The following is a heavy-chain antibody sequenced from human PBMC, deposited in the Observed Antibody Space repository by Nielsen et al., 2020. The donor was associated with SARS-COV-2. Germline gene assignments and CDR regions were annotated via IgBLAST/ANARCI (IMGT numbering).Heavy chain of an antibody. CDR1: GFTFDDYG. Sequence: GGSLRLSCAASGFTFDDYGMSWVRQAPGKGLEWVSGINWNGGSTGCADSVKGRFTISRDNAKNSLYLQMNSLRAEDTALYYCAKVEAAGNLDYWGQGTLVTVSS. D-gene: IGHD6-13*01. J-gene: IGHJ4*02. CDR2: INWNGGST. CDR3: AKVEAAGNLDY. V-gene: IGHV3-20*04.